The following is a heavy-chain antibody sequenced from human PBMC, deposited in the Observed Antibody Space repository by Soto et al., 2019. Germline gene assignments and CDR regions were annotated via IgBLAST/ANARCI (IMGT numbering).Heavy chain of an antibody. CDR1: GFTFSSYA. D-gene: IGHD3-22*01. CDR3: ARGVRRSYDSSGYYEFDY. Sequence: QVQLVESGGGVVQPGRSLRLSCAASGFTFSSYAMHWVRQAPGKGLEWVAVISYDGSNKYYADSVKGRFTISRNNYKKKLYLQIDSLRAEDTAVYYCARGVRRSYDSSGYYEFDYWGQGTLVTVSS. CDR2: ISYDGSNK. J-gene: IGHJ4*02. V-gene: IGHV3-30-3*01.